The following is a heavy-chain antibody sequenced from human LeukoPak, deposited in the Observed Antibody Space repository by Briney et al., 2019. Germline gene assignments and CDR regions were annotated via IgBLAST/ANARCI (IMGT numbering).Heavy chain of an antibody. CDR2: INPNSGGT. CDR3: ARRRVYDILTSYAFDI. D-gene: IGHD3-9*01. CDR1: GYTFTGYF. Sequence: ASVKVSCKASGYTFTGYFMHWVRQAPGQGLEWMGWINPNSGGTNYAQKFQGRVTMTRDTSISTAYMELSSLRSDDTAVYYCARRRVYDILTSYAFDIWGQGTMVTVSS. J-gene: IGHJ3*02. V-gene: IGHV1-2*02.